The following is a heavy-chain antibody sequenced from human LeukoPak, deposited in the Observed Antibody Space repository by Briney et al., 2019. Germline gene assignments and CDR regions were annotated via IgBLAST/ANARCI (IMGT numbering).Heavy chain of an antibody. D-gene: IGHD3-22*01. CDR1: GFIFNNYA. J-gene: IGHJ4*02. CDR2: ISGSGTYT. CDR3: AKERDSSGGLCLYYFDY. V-gene: IGHV3-23*01. Sequence: GGSLRLSCAASGFIFNNYAVSWVRQAPGKGLEWVSGISGSGTYTYYADSVKGRFTISRDNSKRTLYLQLNSLRAEDTAVYYCAKERDSSGGLCLYYFDYWGQGTLVTVSS.